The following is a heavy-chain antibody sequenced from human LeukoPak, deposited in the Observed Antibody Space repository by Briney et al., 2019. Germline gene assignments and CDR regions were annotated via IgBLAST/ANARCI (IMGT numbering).Heavy chain of an antibody. CDR2: ISSSSDYI. CDR3: ARDRQGSGSYPMDV. Sequence: GGSLRHSCAASGFTFNSYSMNWVRQAPGKGLEWVSSISSSSDYIYYADSVKGRFTISRDNAKNSVYLQMNSLRAEDTAVYSCARDRQGSGSYPMDVWGKGTTVTVSS. J-gene: IGHJ6*03. CDR1: GFTFNSYS. D-gene: IGHD1-26*01. V-gene: IGHV3-21*01.